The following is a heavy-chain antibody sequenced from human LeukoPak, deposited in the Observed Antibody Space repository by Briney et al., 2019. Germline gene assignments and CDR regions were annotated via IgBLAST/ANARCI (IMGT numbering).Heavy chain of an antibody. D-gene: IGHD3-22*01. CDR3: ARYYYDSSGYSRGDAFDI. V-gene: IGHV4-34*01. CDR2: INHSGST. Sequence: PSETLSLTCAVYGGSFSGYYWSWIRQPPGKGLEWIGEINHSGSTNYNPSLKSRVTISVDTSKNQFSLKLSSVTAADTAVYYCARYYYDSSGYSRGDAFDIWGQGTMVTVSS. J-gene: IGHJ3*02. CDR1: GGSFSGYY.